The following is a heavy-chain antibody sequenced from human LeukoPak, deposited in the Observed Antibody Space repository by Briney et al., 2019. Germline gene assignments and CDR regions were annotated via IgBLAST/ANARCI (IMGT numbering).Heavy chain of an antibody. CDR1: GGTFISYA. Sequence: SVKVSCKASGGTFISYAISWVRQAPGQGLEWMGGIIPIFGTANYAQKFQGRVTITADKSTSTAYMELSSLRSEDTAVYYCARVGPQQLVPFYYYGMDVWGKGTTVTVSS. CDR3: ARVGPQQLVPFYYYGMDV. V-gene: IGHV1-69*06. J-gene: IGHJ6*04. D-gene: IGHD6-13*01. CDR2: IIPIFGTA.